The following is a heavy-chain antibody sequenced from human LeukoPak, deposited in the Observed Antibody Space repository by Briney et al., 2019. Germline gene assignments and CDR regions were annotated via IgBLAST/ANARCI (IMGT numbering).Heavy chain of an antibody. CDR3: VRDLGVDTSMIFFDF. CDR2: INPSGGST. J-gene: IGHJ4*02. Sequence: ASVKVSCKASGYTFTGYYMHWVRQAPGQGLEWMGIINPSGGSTSYAQKFQGRVTMTRDTSTSTVYMELSSLRSDDTAVFYCVRDLGVDTSMIFFDFWGQGTRVTVSS. CDR1: GYTFTGYY. V-gene: IGHV1-46*01. D-gene: IGHD5-18*01.